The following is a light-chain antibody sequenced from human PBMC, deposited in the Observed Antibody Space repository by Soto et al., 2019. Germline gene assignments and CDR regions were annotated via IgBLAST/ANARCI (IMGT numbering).Light chain of an antibody. CDR2: DAS. V-gene: IGKV1-33*01. J-gene: IGKJ2*02. CDR3: QQYDNVPST. CDR1: QGINNY. Sequence: DIQMTQSPSSLSASVGDRLTITCQASQGINNYLNWYQQKPGKAPNLLISDASNLQTGVPSRFSESGSAKDFTLTIRSMQPEDVATYYFQQYDNVPSTFGQGTKLEIK.